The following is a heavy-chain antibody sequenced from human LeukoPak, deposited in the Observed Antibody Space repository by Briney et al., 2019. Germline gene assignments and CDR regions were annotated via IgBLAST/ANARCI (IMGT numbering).Heavy chain of an antibody. CDR1: GGSISSYY. J-gene: IGHJ4*02. V-gene: IGHV4-39*01. CDR3: ARHVKSGSSGGNFDY. Sequence: SETLSLTCTVSGGSISSYYWGWIRQSPGKGLEWIGSISYSGSTFYNPSRKSRLTISVDTSKNQFSLKLSSVTAADTAAYYCARHVKSGSSGGNFDYWGQGTLVTVSS. CDR2: ISYSGST. D-gene: IGHD1-26*01.